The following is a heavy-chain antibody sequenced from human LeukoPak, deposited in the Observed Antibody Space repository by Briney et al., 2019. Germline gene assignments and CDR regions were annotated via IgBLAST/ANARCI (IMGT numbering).Heavy chain of an antibody. CDR2: FDPEDGET. Sequence: ASVKVSCKVSGYTLTELSMHWVRQAPGKGLEWMGGFDPEDGETIYAQKFQGRVTMTEDTSTDTAYMELSSQRSEDTAVYYCATDALEMASPSFDYWGQGTLVTVSS. D-gene: IGHD5-24*01. CDR1: GYTLTELS. V-gene: IGHV1-24*01. J-gene: IGHJ4*02. CDR3: ATDALEMASPSFDY.